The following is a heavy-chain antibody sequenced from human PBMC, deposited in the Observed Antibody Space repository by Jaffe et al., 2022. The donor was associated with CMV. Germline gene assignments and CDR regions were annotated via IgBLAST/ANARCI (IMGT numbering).Heavy chain of an antibody. D-gene: IGHD6-13*01. V-gene: IGHV3-9*01. J-gene: IGHJ6*02. CDR1: GFTFDDYA. CDR2: ISWNSGSI. CDR3: AKAPSGAAPYYYGMDV. Sequence: EVQLVESGGGLVQPGRSLRLSCAASGFTFDDYAMHWVRQAPGKGLEWVSGISWNSGSIGYADSVKGRFTISRDNAKNSLYLQMNSLRAEDTALYYCAKAPSGAAPYYYGMDVWGQGTTVTVSS.